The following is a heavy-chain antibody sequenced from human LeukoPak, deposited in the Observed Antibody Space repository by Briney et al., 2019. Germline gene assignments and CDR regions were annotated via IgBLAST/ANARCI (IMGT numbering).Heavy chain of an antibody. CDR3: ARDGGTQHY. D-gene: IGHD3-16*01. Sequence: ASVKVSCKASGGTFSSYAISWVRQAPGQGHEWMGRIIPIFGIANYAQKFQGRVTITADKSTSTAYMELSSLRSEDTAVYYCARDGGTQHYWGQGTLVTVSS. CDR1: GGTFSSYA. CDR2: IIPIFGIA. V-gene: IGHV1-69*04. J-gene: IGHJ4*02.